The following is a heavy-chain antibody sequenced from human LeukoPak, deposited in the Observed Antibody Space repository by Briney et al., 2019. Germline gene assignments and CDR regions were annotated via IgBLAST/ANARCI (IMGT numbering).Heavy chain of an antibody. CDR2: ISYDGSNK. CDR1: GFTFSSYA. Sequence: PGGSLRLSCAASGFTFSSYAMHWVRQAPGKGLEWVAVISYDGSNKYYADSVKGRFTISRDNSKNTLYLQMNSLRHEDTAIYYCARNRAAPENWGHGTLVTVSS. J-gene: IGHJ4*01. V-gene: IGHV3-30*04. D-gene: IGHD1-14*01. CDR3: ARNRAAPEN.